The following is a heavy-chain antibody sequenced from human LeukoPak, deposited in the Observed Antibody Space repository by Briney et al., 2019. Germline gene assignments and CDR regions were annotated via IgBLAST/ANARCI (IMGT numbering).Heavy chain of an antibody. J-gene: IGHJ4*02. V-gene: IGHV3-30-3*01. D-gene: IGHD1-26*01. Sequence: GSLRLSCAASGFTFSSYAMHWVRQAPGKGLEWVAVISYDGSNKYYADSVKGRFTISRDNSKNTLYLQMNSLRAEDTAVYYCARVGASPAGYWGQGTLVTVSS. CDR3: ARVGASPAGY. CDR1: GFTFSSYA. CDR2: ISYDGSNK.